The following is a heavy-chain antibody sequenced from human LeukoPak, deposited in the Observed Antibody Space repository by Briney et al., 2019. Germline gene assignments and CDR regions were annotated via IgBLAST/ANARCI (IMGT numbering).Heavy chain of an antibody. CDR1: GFTFSSYS. V-gene: IGHV3-21*01. D-gene: IGHD3-22*01. CDR2: ISSSSSYI. CDR3: ARVPPTYYYDSSGYYYDY. J-gene: IGHJ4*02. Sequence: GGSLRLSCAASGFTFSSYSMNWVRQAPGKGLEWVSSISSSSSYIYYADSVKGRFTISRDNAKNSLYLQMNSLRAEDTAVYYCARVPPTYYYDSSGYYYDYWGQGTLVTVSS.